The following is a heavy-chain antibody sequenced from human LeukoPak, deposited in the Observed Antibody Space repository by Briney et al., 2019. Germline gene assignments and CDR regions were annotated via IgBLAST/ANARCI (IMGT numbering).Heavy chain of an antibody. D-gene: IGHD3-10*01. Sequence: GGSLRLSCAASRFMFSNYKMSWVRQAPGKGLEWVSHITSSSSSMYYADSVKGRFTISRDNAKNSLDLQMSSLRVEDTAVYYCARNFFGSGSYWGDPFDIWGQGTVVIVSS. V-gene: IGHV3-48*01. CDR1: RFMFSNYK. CDR2: ITSSSSSM. CDR3: ARNFFGSGSYWGDPFDI. J-gene: IGHJ3*02.